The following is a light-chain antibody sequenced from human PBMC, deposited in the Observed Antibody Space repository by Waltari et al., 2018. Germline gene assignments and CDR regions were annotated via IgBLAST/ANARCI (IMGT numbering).Light chain of an antibody. CDR3: AVWEGSLKV. CDR2: KNH. J-gene: IGLJ1*01. Sequence: SVLTQPPPVSGTPGQRVTISCSGSTSNVGTNYVFWYQLLPGAAPRLLIYKNHQRPSGVPARFSGSKSGTSASLAISGLRSEDEGDYYCAVWEGSLKVFGAGTKVTVL. CDR1: TSNVGTNY. V-gene: IGLV1-47*01.